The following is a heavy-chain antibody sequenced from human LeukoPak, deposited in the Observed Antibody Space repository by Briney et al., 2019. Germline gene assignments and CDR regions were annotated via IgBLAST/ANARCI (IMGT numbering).Heavy chain of an antibody. J-gene: IGHJ5*02. CDR2: ISAYNGNT. V-gene: IGHV1-18*01. CDR1: GYTFTSYG. CDR3: ARDPFDNWFDP. Sequence: AASVKVSCKASGYTFTSYGISWVRQAPGQGLEWVGWISAYNGNTNYAQKLQGRVTMTTDTSTSTAYMELRSLRSDDTAVYYCARDPFDNWFDPWGQGTLVTVSS. D-gene: IGHD3-16*01.